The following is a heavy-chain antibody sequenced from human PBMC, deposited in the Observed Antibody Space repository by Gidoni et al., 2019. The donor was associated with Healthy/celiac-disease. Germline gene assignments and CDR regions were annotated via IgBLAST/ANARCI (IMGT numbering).Heavy chain of an antibody. V-gene: IGHV3-66*01. CDR1: GFTVSSNY. Sequence: EVQLVESGGGLVQPGGSLRLSCAASGFTVSSNYMSWVRQAPGKGLEWVSVIYSGGSTYYADSVKGRFTISRDNSKNTLYLQMNRLRAEDTAVYYCARAPHYDFWSGYYSRGSTSYYYYGMDVWGQGTTVTVSS. CDR3: ARAPHYDFWSGYYSRGSTSYYYYGMDV. D-gene: IGHD3-3*01. J-gene: IGHJ6*02. CDR2: IYSGGST.